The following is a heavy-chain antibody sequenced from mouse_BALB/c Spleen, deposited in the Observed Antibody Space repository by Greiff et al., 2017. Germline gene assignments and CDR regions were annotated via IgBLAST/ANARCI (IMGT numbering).Heavy chain of an antibody. J-gene: IGHJ4*01. Sequence: EVNVVESGGGLVKPGGSLKLSCAASGFTFSSYAMSWVRQTPEKRLEWVASISSGGSTYYPDSVKGRFTISRDNARNILYLQMSSLRSEDTAMYYCARGYGYGGYAMDYWGQGTSVTVSS. CDR3: ARGYGYGGYAMDY. CDR2: ISSGGST. V-gene: IGHV5-6-5*01. D-gene: IGHD2-2*01. CDR1: GFTFSSYA.